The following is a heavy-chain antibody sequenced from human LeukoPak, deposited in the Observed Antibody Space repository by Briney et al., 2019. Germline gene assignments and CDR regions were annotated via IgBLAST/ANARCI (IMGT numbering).Heavy chain of an antibody. Sequence: ASVKVSCKASGGTFSSYAISWVRQAPGQGLEWMGRIIPIFGIANYAQKFQGSVTITADKSTSTAYMELSSLRSEDTAVYYCARGLSGSYDGIGYWGQGTLVTVSS. CDR2: IIPIFGIA. J-gene: IGHJ4*02. V-gene: IGHV1-69*04. D-gene: IGHD1-26*01. CDR3: ARGLSGSYDGIGY. CDR1: GGTFSSYA.